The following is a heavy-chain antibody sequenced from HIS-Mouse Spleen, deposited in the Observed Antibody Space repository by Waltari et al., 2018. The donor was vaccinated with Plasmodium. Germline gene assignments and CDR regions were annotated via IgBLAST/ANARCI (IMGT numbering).Heavy chain of an antibody. Sequence: QVTLRESGPALVKPTQTLTLTCTFSGFSLSTSGMCVTWIRQPPGKALEWLARIDWDDDKYYSTTRKNRLTIAKDTSKNQVVLTMTNMDPVDTATYYCARTTYSSSSAKYYYYGMDVWGQGTTVTVSS. CDR3: ARTTYSSSSAKYYYYGMDV. CDR2: IDWDDDK. J-gene: IGHJ6*02. V-gene: IGHV2-70*15. CDR1: GFSLSTSGMC. D-gene: IGHD6-6*01.